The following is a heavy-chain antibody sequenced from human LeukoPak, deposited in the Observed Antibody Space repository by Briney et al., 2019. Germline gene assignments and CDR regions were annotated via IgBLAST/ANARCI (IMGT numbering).Heavy chain of an antibody. CDR1: GGTFTSSV. Sequence: SVKVSCKASGGTFTSSVISWVRQAPGQGLEWMGGIIPIFGTANYAQKFQGRVTITTDESTSTAYMELSSLRSEDRAVYYCARVSYGDYGIDPWGQGTLVTVSS. J-gene: IGHJ5*02. CDR2: IIPIFGTA. V-gene: IGHV1-69*05. D-gene: IGHD4-17*01. CDR3: ARVSYGDYGIDP.